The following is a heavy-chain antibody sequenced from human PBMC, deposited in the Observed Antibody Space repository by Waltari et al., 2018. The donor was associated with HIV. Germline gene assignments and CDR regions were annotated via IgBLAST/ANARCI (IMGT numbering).Heavy chain of an antibody. J-gene: IGHJ6*02. CDR3: ARVGLAAAGTQYFGMDV. CDR1: GFTFRTHG. D-gene: IGHD6-25*01. V-gene: IGHV3-33*01. CDR2: IWHDGSNT. Sequence: QVQLVESGGGVVQPGTSLRLSCAASGFTFRTHGLDWFRQAPGKGLEWVATIWHDGSNTYYADSVKGRFTISRDNSKNTVNLQMNGLRVEDTAVYFCARVGLAAAGTQYFGMDVWGQGTTVTVSS.